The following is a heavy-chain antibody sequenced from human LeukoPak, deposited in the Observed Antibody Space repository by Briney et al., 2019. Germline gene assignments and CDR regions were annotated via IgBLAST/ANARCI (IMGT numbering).Heavy chain of an antibody. V-gene: IGHV3-23*01. CDR2: ISGSGATT. Sequence: GGSLRLSCAASGFTYSNYAMSWVRQAPGKGLEWVSVISGSGATTYYADSVKGRFTISRDNSKNTLYLQMNSLRAEDTAVYYCASRDPCSGGTCYGLRCWGQGTLVTVSS. D-gene: IGHD2-15*01. J-gene: IGHJ4*02. CDR1: GFTYSNYA. CDR3: ASRDPCSGGTCYGLRC.